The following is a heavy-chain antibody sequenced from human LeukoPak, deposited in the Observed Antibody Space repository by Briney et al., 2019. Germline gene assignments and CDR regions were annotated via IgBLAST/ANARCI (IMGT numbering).Heavy chain of an antibody. CDR1: GFTFSSYG. J-gene: IGHJ4*02. Sequence: PGGSLRLSCAASGFTFSSYGMHWVRQAPGKGLEWVAVISYDGSNKYCADSVKGRFTISRDNSKNTLYLQMNSLRAEDTAVYYCAKDRSTKGLPRVVPAAIGYWGQGTLVTVSS. CDR2: ISYDGSNK. CDR3: AKDRSTKGLPRVVPAAIGY. V-gene: IGHV3-30*18. D-gene: IGHD2-2*01.